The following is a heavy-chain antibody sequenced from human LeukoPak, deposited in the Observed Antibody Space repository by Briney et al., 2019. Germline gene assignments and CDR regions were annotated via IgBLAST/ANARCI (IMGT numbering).Heavy chain of an antibody. D-gene: IGHD2-15*01. CDR3: ANYCSGGSCSTSYYYYGMDV. J-gene: IGHJ6*02. CDR1: GFTFSSYA. Sequence: GGSLRLSCAASGFTFSSYATSWVRQAPGKGLEWVSAISGSGGSAYYADSVKGRFTISRDNSKNTLYLQMNSLRAEDTAVYYCANYCSGGSCSTSYYYYGMDVWGQGTTVTVSS. V-gene: IGHV3-23*01. CDR2: ISGSGGSA.